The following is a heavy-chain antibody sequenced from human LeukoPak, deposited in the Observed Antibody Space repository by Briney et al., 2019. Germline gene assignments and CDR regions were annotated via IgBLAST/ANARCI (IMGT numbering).Heavy chain of an antibody. V-gene: IGHV5-51*01. CDR3: ATTSRHFDH. D-gene: IGHD6-6*01. Sequence: HGESLNISCKGSGYSFTSYWIGWVRQMPGKGLEWMGVIWPGDSETRYSPSFQGQVTISADKSISTAYLQWNSLKASDTAMYYCATTSRHFDHWGQGTLVTVSS. CDR2: IWPGDSET. CDR1: GYSFTSYW. J-gene: IGHJ4*02.